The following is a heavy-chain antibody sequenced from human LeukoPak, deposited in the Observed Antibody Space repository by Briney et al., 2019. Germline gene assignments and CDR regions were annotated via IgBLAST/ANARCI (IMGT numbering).Heavy chain of an antibody. Sequence: KPGGSLRLSCAASGFTFSDYYMSWIRQAPGKGLEWVSYISSSGSTIYYADSVKGRFTISRDNAKNSLYLQMNSLRAEDTAVYYCARERHCSSRACYYYMDVWGKGTTVTVSS. J-gene: IGHJ6*03. D-gene: IGHD2-2*01. V-gene: IGHV3-11*04. CDR2: ISSSGSTI. CDR1: GFTFSDYY. CDR3: ARERHCSSRACYYYMDV.